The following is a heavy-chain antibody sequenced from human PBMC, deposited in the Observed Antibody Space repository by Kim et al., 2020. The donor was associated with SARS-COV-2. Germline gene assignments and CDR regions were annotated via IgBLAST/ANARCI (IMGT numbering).Heavy chain of an antibody. V-gene: IGHV4-34*01. CDR1: GGSFSGYY. D-gene: IGHD2-15*01. Sequence: SETLSLTCAVYGGSFSGYYWSWIRQPPGKGLEWIGEINHSGSTNYNPSLKSRVTISVDTSKNQFSLKLSSVTAADTAVYYCARGQHNTEIVVVVVAFWSGWFDPGGQGTLVTVSA. J-gene: IGHJ5*02. CDR3: ARGQHNTEIVVVVVAFWSGWFDP. CDR2: INHSGST.